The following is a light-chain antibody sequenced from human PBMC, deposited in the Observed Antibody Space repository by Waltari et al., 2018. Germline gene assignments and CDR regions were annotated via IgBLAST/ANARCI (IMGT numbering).Light chain of an antibody. CDR2: GAS. Sequence: EIVLTQSPGTLSLSPGERATLSCRASQSVSSIYLAWYQHKPGQAPRLVIYGASSRAASIPDRFSGSGSGTDFTLTISRLEPEDFAVYYCQQYGTSPPLTFGGGTKVEIK. V-gene: IGKV3-20*01. CDR1: QSVSSIY. CDR3: QQYGTSPPLT. J-gene: IGKJ4*01.